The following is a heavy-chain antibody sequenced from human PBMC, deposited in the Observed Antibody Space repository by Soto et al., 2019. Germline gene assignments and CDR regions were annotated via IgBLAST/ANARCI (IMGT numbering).Heavy chain of an antibody. CDR2: ISGSGDYT. CDR3: AKNRGLQYYFDY. Sequence: GGSLRLSSAASGFTFDSYAMNWVRQAPGKGLEWVSTISGSGDYTYYTDSVKGRFTISRDNSKNMMYLQMNSLRAEDTAVYYCAKNRGLQYYFDYWGQGTLVTVSS. J-gene: IGHJ4*02. CDR1: GFTFDSYA. V-gene: IGHV3-23*01.